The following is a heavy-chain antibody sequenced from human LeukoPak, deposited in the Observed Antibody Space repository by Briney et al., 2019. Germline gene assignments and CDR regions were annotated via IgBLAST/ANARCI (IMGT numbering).Heavy chain of an antibody. Sequence: SGTLSLTCGVSGVSISSSNRWSWVRQPPGKGLEWIGEIYHSGSTKYNPSLKSRVTISVDKSKNQFSLNLNSVTAADTAVYYCAREGDPTGSYYNYWGQGILVTVSS. CDR2: IYHSGST. J-gene: IGHJ4*02. CDR3: AREGDPTGSYYNY. V-gene: IGHV4-4*02. CDR1: GVSISSSNR. D-gene: IGHD3-10*01.